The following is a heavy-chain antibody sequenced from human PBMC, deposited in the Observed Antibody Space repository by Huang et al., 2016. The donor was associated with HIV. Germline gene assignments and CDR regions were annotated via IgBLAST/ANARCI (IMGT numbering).Heavy chain of an antibody. Sequence: QVQLVQSGAEVKKPGASVTVSCTASGYSFTSYGINWVRPAPGQGLKWMGWISAYNENTNYAQKVQGRVSMTTDTSTNTAYMELRSLRSDDTAMHYCARSGKGDNVVVTPIDHWGQGTLVTVS. D-gene: IGHD2-21*02. CDR1: GYSFTSYG. J-gene: IGHJ4*02. V-gene: IGHV1-18*01. CDR2: ISAYNENT. CDR3: ARSGKGDNVVVTPIDH.